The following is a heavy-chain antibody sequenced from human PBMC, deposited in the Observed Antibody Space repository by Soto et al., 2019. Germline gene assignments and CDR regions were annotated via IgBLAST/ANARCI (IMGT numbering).Heavy chain of an antibody. V-gene: IGHV3-23*01. J-gene: IGHJ5*02. CDR2: ISGSAGST. CDR1: GFTFNNYA. CDR3: ARGSHTIFGVVIGNWFDP. Sequence: DVQLLESGGGLVQPGGSLRLSCAASGFTFNNYAINWVRQSPGKGLEWVSVISGSAGSTYYADSVKGRFTITRDNSKNTLYLQMSSLRVEDTAVYYCARGSHTIFGVVIGNWFDPWGQGTLVTVSS. D-gene: IGHD3-3*01.